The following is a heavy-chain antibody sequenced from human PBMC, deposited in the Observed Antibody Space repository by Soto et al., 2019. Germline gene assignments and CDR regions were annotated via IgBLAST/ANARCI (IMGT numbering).Heavy chain of an antibody. CDR2: INHGGST. Sequence: QVQLQQWGAGLLKPSETLSLTCAVYGGSFSGSYWNWIRQPPGKGLEWIGRINHGGSTNYSPSLERRVTISVDTAKNQISLELTSVTAADTAIFYCAREVSHSPFYGNYGWFDPWGQGTLVTVSS. D-gene: IGHD4-17*01. CDR3: AREVSHSPFYGNYGWFDP. J-gene: IGHJ5*02. V-gene: IGHV4-34*01. CDR1: GGSFSGSY.